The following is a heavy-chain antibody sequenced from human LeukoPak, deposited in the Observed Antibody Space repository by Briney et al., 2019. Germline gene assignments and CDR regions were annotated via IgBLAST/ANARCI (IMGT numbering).Heavy chain of an antibody. D-gene: IGHD2-15*01. J-gene: IGHJ2*01. CDR2: IYYSGST. Sequence: PSETLSLNCTVSGGSFSTYYWSWIRQPPGKGLEWIGYIYYSGSTNYNPSLKSRVTISVDTSKNQFSLKLSSVTAADTAVYYCARRSGSTYWYFDLWGRGTLVTVSS. CDR1: GGSFSTYY. CDR3: ARRSGSTYWYFDL. V-gene: IGHV4-59*12.